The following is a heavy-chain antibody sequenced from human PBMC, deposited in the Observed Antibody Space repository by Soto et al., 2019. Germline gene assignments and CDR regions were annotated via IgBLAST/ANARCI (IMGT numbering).Heavy chain of an antibody. CDR1: GYSFTIYW. CDR3: ARRSGYSYYYGMDV. Sequence: GESLKISCNGSGYSFTIYWISLVLQMPGKGLEWMGRIDPSDSYTNYSPSFQGHVTISADKSISTAYLQWSSLKASDTAMYYCARRSGYSYYYGMDVWGQGTTVTVSS. D-gene: IGHD5-18*01. CDR2: IDPSDSYT. V-gene: IGHV5-10-1*01. J-gene: IGHJ6*02.